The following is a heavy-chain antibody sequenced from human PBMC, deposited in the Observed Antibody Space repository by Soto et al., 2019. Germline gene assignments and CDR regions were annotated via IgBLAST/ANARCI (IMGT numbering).Heavy chain of an antibody. D-gene: IGHD4-4*01. V-gene: IGHV1-69*01. CDR1: GDTFGRFT. CDR2: IKPISDIT. CDR3: ARDPSTINKLIGVWFDP. Sequence: QIRLVQSGAEVQKPGSSVRVSCKASGDTFGRFTINWVRQAPGQGLEWMGGIKPISDITNYAQRFQGRVTFTAVASTSTVYLELSSLRSEDTAMYYCARDPSTINKLIGVWFDPWGQGTLVTVSS. J-gene: IGHJ5*02.